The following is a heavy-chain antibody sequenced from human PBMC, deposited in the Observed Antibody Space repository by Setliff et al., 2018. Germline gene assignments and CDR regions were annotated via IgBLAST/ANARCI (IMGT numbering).Heavy chain of an antibody. D-gene: IGHD6-6*01. V-gene: IGHV4-61*02. J-gene: IGHJ6*03. Sequence: PSETLSLTCTVSGGSINSGSYYWSWIRQPAGKGLEWIGRIYSSGSTNYNPSLKSRVTISVDRSKNQFSLKLSSVIAADTAVYYCARDLYSSSSGGFYYYYYYMDVWGKGTTVTVSS. CDR1: GGSINSGSYY. CDR2: IYSSGST. CDR3: ARDLYSSSSGGFYYYYYYMDV.